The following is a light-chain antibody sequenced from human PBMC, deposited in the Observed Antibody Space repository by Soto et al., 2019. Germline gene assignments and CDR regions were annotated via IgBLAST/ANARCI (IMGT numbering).Light chain of an antibody. CDR2: AAS. J-gene: IGKJ1*01. CDR3: QKYDSAPT. Sequence: IQLTQSPSFLSASVGDRVTITCRASQGISNYLAWYQQKPGKVPKLLMYAASTLQSGVPSRFSGSGSGTDFTLTISSLQPEDVATYYCQKYDSAPTFGQGTKVDIK. CDR1: QGISNY. V-gene: IGKV1-27*01.